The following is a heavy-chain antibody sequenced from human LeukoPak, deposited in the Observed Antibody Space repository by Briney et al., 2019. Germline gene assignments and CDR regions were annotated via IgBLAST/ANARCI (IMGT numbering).Heavy chain of an antibody. CDR2: TSTNGGNT. J-gene: IGHJ4*02. D-gene: IGHD3-10*01. CDR1: GFTFSSYA. Sequence: GGSLRLSCAASGFTFSSYAMHWVRQAPGKGLEYVSATSTNGGNTYYANSVKGRFTISRDNSKNTVYPQMGSLRPEDMAVYYCAGGLATRAGGSDYWGQGTLVTVSS. CDR3: AGGLATRAGGSDY. V-gene: IGHV3-64*01.